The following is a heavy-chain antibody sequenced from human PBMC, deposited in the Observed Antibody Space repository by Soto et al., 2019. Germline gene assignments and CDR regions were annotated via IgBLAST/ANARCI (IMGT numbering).Heavy chain of an antibody. J-gene: IGHJ4*02. Sequence: GESLKISCKGSGYSFAGYWITWVRQKPGKGLEWMGRVDPSDSQTYYSPSFRGHVTISVTKSITTVFLQWSSLRASDTAMYYCARQIYDSDTGPNFQYYFDSWGQGTPVTVSS. D-gene: IGHD3-22*01. CDR2: VDPSDSQT. CDR1: GYSFAGYW. V-gene: IGHV5-10-1*01. CDR3: ARQIYDSDTGPNFQYYFDS.